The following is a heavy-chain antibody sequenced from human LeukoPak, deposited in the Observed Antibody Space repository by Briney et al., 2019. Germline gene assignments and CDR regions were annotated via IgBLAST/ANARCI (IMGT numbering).Heavy chain of an antibody. D-gene: IGHD3-10*01. CDR3: ARLGPYYYGSGSYQVTVVPDY. V-gene: IGHV3-21*01. CDR1: GFTFSSYS. J-gene: IGHJ4*02. Sequence: GGSLRLSCAASGFTFSSYSMNWVRQAPGKGLEWVSSISSSSSYIYYADSVKGRFTISRDNAKNSLYLQMNSLRAEDTAVYYCARLGPYYYGSGSYQVTVVPDYWGQGTLVTVSS. CDR2: ISSSSSYI.